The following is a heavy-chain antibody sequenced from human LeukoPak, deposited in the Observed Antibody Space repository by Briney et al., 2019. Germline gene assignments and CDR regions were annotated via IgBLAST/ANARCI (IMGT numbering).Heavy chain of an antibody. Sequence: ASVKVSCKASGGTFSSYAISWVRQAPGQGLEWMGWISAYNGNTNYAQKLQGRVTMTTDTSTSTAYMELRSLRSDDTAVYYCARERARTTDYWGQGTLVTVSS. CDR3: ARERARTTDY. D-gene: IGHD1-7*01. V-gene: IGHV1-18*01. J-gene: IGHJ4*02. CDR2: ISAYNGNT. CDR1: GGTFSSYA.